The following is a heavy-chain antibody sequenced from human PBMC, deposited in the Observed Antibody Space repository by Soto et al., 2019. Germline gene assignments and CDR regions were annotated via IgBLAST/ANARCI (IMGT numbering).Heavy chain of an antibody. CDR2: TYYRSKWYN. J-gene: IGHJ2*01. CDR1: GDSVSSNSAA. CDR3: ARAVVVVAAIVRYFDL. V-gene: IGHV6-1*01. D-gene: IGHD2-15*01. Sequence: SQTLSLTCVISGDSVSSNSAAWNLIRQSPSRGLEWLGRTYYRSKWYNDYSVSVKSRITINPDTSKNQFSLQLNSVTPEDTAVYYCARAVVVVAAIVRYFDLWGRGTLVTVSS.